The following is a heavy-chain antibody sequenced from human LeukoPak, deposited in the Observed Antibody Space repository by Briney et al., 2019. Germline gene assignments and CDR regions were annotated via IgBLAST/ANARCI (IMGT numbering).Heavy chain of an antibody. CDR1: GGSISSYY. V-gene: IGHV4-59*08. J-gene: IGHJ4*02. D-gene: IGHD3-9*01. CDR2: IYYSGNT. CDR3: ASGPLNFDWLFRGFDY. Sequence: SETLSLTCTVSGGSISSYYWSWIRQPPGKGLEWIGYIYYSGNTNYNPSLKSRVTISVDTSKNQFSLKLSSVTAADTAVYYCASGPLNFDWLFRGFDYWGQGTLVTVSS.